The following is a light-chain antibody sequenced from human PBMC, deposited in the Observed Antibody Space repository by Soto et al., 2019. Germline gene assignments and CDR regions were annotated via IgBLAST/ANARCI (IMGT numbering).Light chain of an antibody. CDR2: GAS. CDR1: QSVSSS. V-gene: IGKV3D-15*01. Sequence: ESVLTQSPGTLSLSPGERATLSCRASQSVSSSSLAWYQQRPGQAPRLLIYGASIRATDIPARFSGSRSGPEFTLTINSLQSEDFAIYYCQRYNNWPLTFGGGTKVDIK. CDR3: QRYNNWPLT. J-gene: IGKJ4*01.